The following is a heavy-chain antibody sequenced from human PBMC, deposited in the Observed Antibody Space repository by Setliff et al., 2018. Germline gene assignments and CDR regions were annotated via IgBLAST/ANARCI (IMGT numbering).Heavy chain of an antibody. CDR3: ARDLGEPYWYFDLWGRGWDGGRDFDS. V-gene: IGHV3-74*01. CDR1: GFTFSSYW. J-gene: IGHJ4*02. D-gene: IGHD6-19*01. Sequence: GGSLRLSCAASGFTFSSYWMHWVRQAPGKGLVWVSRINNYGSSTSYADSVKGRFTISRDNAKNTLYLQMNSLRTEDTAVYYCARDLGEPYWYFDLWGRGWDGGRDFDSWGQGTLVTVS. CDR2: INNYGSST.